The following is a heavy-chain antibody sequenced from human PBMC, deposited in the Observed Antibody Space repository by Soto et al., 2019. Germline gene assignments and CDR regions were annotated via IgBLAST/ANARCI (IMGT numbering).Heavy chain of an antibody. CDR3: ARVSALGRAFDY. Sequence: PSETLSLTCAVSSGSISSSNWWSWVRQPPGKGLEWIGEIYHSGSTNYNPSLKSRVTISVDKSKNQFSLKLSSVTAADTAVYYCARVSALGRAFDYWGQGTLVTVSS. D-gene: IGHD3-10*01. CDR2: IYHSGST. J-gene: IGHJ4*02. V-gene: IGHV4-4*02. CDR1: SGSISSSNW.